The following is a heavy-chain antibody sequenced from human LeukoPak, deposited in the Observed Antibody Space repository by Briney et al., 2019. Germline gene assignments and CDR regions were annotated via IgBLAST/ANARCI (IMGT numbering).Heavy chain of an antibody. V-gene: IGHV4-30-2*01. CDR2: IYHSGST. D-gene: IGHD1-14*01. J-gene: IGHJ6*02. CDR1: GGSISSGGYS. CDR3: AREGIYYYGMDV. Sequence: PSQTLSLTCAVSGGSISSGGYSWSWLRQPPGKGLEWIGYIYHSGSTYYNPSLKSRVTISVDRSKNQFSLKLSSVTAADTAVYYCAREGIYYYGMDVWGQGTTVTVSS.